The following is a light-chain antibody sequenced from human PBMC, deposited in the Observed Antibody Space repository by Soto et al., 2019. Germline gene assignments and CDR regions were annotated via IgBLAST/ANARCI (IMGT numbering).Light chain of an antibody. CDR3: QQYDASPYT. J-gene: IGKJ2*01. CDR2: DVS. Sequence: VLAQSPGTLSLSPGERAALSCRTSHIIRSSSVAWYQQIPGQPSRLLIYDVSSRATRLQDRFSCSGSGTDVTLTIRRLEPEDCAVYYCQQYDASPYTFGQGTKRESK. CDR1: HIIRSSS. V-gene: IGKV3-20*01.